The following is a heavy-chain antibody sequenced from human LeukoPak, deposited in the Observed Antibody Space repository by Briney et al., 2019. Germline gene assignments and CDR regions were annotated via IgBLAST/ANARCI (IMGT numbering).Heavy chain of an antibody. J-gene: IGHJ4*02. CDR2: ISSNGGST. D-gene: IGHD4-17*01. V-gene: IGHV3-64*02. CDR3: ARGAHMTTVTNQFDY. Sequence: GGSLRLSCAASGFTFSSYSMHWVCQAPGKGLEYVSTISSNGGSTYYADSVKGRFTISRDNSKNTLYLQMGSLRAEDKAVYYCARGAHMTTVTNQFDYWGQETLVTVSS. CDR1: GFTFSSYS.